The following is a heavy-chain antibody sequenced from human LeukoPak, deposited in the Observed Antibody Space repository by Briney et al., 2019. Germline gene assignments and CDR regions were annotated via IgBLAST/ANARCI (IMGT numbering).Heavy chain of an antibody. J-gene: IGHJ4*02. CDR2: ISAYNGNT. Sequence: ASVKVSCKASGYTFTSYGISWVRQAPGQGLEWMGWISAYNGNTNYAQKLQGRVTMTTDTSTSTAYMELRSLRSDDTAVYYCAREGDILTGYYGEEYYFDYWGQGTLVTVSS. D-gene: IGHD3-9*01. V-gene: IGHV1-18*01. CDR1: GYTFTSYG. CDR3: AREGDILTGYYGEEYYFDY.